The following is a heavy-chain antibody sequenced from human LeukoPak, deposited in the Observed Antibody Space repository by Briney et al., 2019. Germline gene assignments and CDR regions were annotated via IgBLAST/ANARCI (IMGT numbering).Heavy chain of an antibody. CDR2: IYPGDSDT. J-gene: IGHJ6*03. CDR3: ARHRPYDSSGYYPNYYYYYMDV. Sequence: GESLKISCKGSGYSFTSYWIGWVRQMPGKGLEWMGIIYPGDSDTRYSPSFQGQVTISADKSIGTAYLQWSSLKASDTAMYYCARHRPYDSSGYYPNYYYYYMDVWGKGTTVTVSS. V-gene: IGHV5-51*01. CDR1: GYSFTSYW. D-gene: IGHD3-22*01.